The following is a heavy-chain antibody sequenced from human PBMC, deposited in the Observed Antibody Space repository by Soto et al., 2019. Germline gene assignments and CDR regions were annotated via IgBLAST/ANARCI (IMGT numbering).Heavy chain of an antibody. CDR3: ARDYYYDSSGYGMGNWFDP. Sequence: SVKVSCKASGGTFSSYAISWVRQAPGQGLEWMGGIIPIFGTANYAQKFQGRVTITADESTSTAYMELSSLRSEDTAVYYCARDYYYDSSGYGMGNWFDPWGQGTLVTVSS. CDR1: GGTFSSYA. D-gene: IGHD3-22*01. CDR2: IIPIFGTA. J-gene: IGHJ5*02. V-gene: IGHV1-69*13.